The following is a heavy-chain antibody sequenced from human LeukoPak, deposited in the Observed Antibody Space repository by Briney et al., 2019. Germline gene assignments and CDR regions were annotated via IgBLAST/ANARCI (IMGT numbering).Heavy chain of an antibody. CDR2: IYSGGST. Sequence: GGSLRLSCAASGFTFGDYAMSWVRQAPGKGLGWVSVIYSGGSTYYADSVKGGFTISRDNSKNTLYLQMNSLRAEDTAVYYCARAGPSSSWHQFDYWGQGTLVTVSS. CDR3: ARAGPSSSWHQFDY. V-gene: IGHV3-66*01. D-gene: IGHD6-13*01. CDR1: GFTFGDYA. J-gene: IGHJ4*02.